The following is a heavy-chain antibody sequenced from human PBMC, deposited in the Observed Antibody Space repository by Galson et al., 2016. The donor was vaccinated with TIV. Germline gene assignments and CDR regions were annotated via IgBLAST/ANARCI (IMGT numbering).Heavy chain of an antibody. CDR1: GFSLSTNGMR. Sequence: PALVKPTQTLTLTSTFSGFSLSTNGMRVSWIRQPPGKALEWLARIDGDDDKFYSASLKTRLTISKDTSKNQVVVTMTNMDPVDTATYYCARMPFCSGIWCYLREAFDVWGQGTMVTVSS. J-gene: IGHJ3*01. D-gene: IGHD4/OR15-4a*01. CDR2: IDGDDDK. CDR3: ARMPFCSGIWCYLREAFDV. V-gene: IGHV2-70*04.